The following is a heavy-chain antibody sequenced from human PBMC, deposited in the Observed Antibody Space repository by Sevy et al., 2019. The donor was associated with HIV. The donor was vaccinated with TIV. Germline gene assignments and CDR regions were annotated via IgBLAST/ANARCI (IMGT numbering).Heavy chain of an antibody. V-gene: IGHV3-48*03. Sequence: GGSLRLSCAGSGFTLSSYEMNWVRQAPGKGLEWVSYISSSGSNINYADSVKGRFTISRDNAKNSLYLQMNSLRAEDTAVYYCARGLGPYDSGDWFDPWGQGTLVTVSS. D-gene: IGHD3-22*01. CDR2: ISSSGSNI. CDR1: GFTLSSYE. J-gene: IGHJ5*02. CDR3: ARGLGPYDSGDWFDP.